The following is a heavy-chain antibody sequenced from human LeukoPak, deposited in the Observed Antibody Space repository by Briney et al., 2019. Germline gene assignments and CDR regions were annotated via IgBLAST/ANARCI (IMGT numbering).Heavy chain of an antibody. V-gene: IGHV4-31*03. D-gene: IGHD3-10*01. CDR1: GGSISSGGYY. J-gene: IGHJ4*02. Sequence: PSETLSLTCTVSGGSISSGGYYWSWIRQHPGKGLEWIGYIYYSGSTYYNPSLKSRVTISVDTSKNQFSLKPSSVTAADTAVYYCARSAMVRGGWYFDYWGQGILVTVSS. CDR2: IYYSGST. CDR3: ARSAMVRGGWYFDY.